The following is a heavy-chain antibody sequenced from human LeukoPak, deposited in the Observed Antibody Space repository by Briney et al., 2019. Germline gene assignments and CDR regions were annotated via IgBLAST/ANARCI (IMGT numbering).Heavy chain of an antibody. CDR2: ISGSGDST. J-gene: IGHJ6*02. CDR3: AKAELILNYYRYFGMDV. D-gene: IGHD1-26*01. Sequence: GGSLRLSCAASGFTFSSYAMSWVHQAPGKGLEWVSFISGSGDSTYYADSVKGRFTISRDNSKNTLYLQMNSLGAEDTAVYFCAKAELILNYYRYFGMDVWGQGTTVTVSS. V-gene: IGHV3-23*01. CDR1: GFTFSSYA.